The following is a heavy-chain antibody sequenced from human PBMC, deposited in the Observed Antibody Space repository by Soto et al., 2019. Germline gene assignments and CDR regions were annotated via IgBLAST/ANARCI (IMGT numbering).Heavy chain of an antibody. J-gene: IGHJ6*02. CDR1: GFSLSNARMG. CDR2: IFSNDEK. CDR3: ARISSSGAGLDV. Sequence: SGPTLVNPTETLTLTCTVSGFSLSNARMGVSWIRQPPGKALEWLAHIFSNDEKSYSTSLKSRLTIPKDTSKCQVVLTMTNRDPVDTATYYCARISSSGAGLDVGGPGTTLTVSS. V-gene: IGHV2-26*01.